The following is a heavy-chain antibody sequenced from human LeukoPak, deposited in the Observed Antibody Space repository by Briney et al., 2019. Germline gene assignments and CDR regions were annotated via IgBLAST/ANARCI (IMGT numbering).Heavy chain of an antibody. CDR3: ARDDDTSSHYSLFEY. CDR1: GLTLISHA. CDR2: LWAHGRSE. J-gene: IGHJ4*02. Sequence: GEPLRFSGPAPGLTLISHAMHGFRKAPGKGLKGLAVLWAHGRSEYYADSVKGRFSISRDTSSSTVYLQMNSLRVEDTAVYYCARDDDTSSHYSLFEYWGQGTRVSVSS. V-gene: IGHV3-33*01. D-gene: IGHD3-22*01.